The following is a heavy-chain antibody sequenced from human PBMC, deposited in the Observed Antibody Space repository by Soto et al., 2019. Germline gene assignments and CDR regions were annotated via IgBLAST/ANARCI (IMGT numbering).Heavy chain of an antibody. CDR2: INHLGSI. D-gene: IGHD3-16*01. J-gene: IGHJ6*03. CDR3: ARGGISHWAYFYYMDV. V-gene: IGHV4-34*01. CDR1: GGSLIDYF. Sequence: SEPLCHTCIVSGGSLIDYFWSWIRQPPGMALEWIGEINHLGSINYNPSLKSRVTMSVDTSKNQFSLTLNSVTAADTATYYCARGGISHWAYFYYMDVWDRGTTVTVFS.